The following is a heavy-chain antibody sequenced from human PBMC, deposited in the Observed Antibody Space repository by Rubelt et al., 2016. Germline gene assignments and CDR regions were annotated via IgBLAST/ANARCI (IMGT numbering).Heavy chain of an antibody. CDR2: INSDGSST. CDR3: AKDSTAYCVGGSCLFDY. J-gene: IGHJ4*02. V-gene: IGHV3-74*01. CDR1: GFTLSSYW. Sequence: EVQLVESGGGLVQPGGSLRLSCAASGFTLSSYWMHWVRQAPGKGLVWVSRINSDGSSTSYVDSVKGRFTISRDNSKNTLYLRMNSLRAEDTAVYYCAKDSTAYCVGGSCLFDYWGQGTLVTVSS. D-gene: IGHD2-15*01.